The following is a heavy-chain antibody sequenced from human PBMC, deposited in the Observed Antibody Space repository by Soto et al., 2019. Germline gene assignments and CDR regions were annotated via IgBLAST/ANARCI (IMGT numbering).Heavy chain of an antibody. D-gene: IGHD2-2*01. V-gene: IGHV4-59*01. CDR1: GGSISSYY. Sequence: SETLCLTCTVSGGSISSYYWSGIRQPPGKGLEWIGYIYYSGSTNYNPSLKSRVTISVDTSKNQFSLKLSSVTAADTAVYYCARVMKVPATAFGAFDIWGQGTMVTVSS. CDR2: IYYSGST. CDR3: ARVMKVPATAFGAFDI. J-gene: IGHJ3*02.